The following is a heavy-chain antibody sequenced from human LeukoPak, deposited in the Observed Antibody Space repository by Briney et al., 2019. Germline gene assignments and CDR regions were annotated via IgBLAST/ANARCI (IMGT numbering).Heavy chain of an antibody. D-gene: IGHD3-3*01. CDR2: TYYRSRWYN. CDR3: ARGWILEWLLSLEYYFDY. J-gene: IGHJ4*02. Sequence: SQTLSLTCAISGDSVSSNSAAWNWIRQSPSRGLEWLGRTYYRSRWYNDYAVSVKSRITINPDTSKNQFSLQLNSVTPEDTAVYYCARGWILEWLLSLEYYFDYWGQGTLVTVSP. V-gene: IGHV6-1*01. CDR1: GDSVSSNSAA.